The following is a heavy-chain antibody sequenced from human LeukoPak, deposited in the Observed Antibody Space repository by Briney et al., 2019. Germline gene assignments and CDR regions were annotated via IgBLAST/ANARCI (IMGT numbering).Heavy chain of an antibody. Sequence: ETLSLTCAVYGGSFSGYYWSWIRQPPGKGLEWVSAIGSSGGSTYHADSVRGRFTISRDNSKNTQYLQMNSLRVEDTAVYYCAKVGSGYYDHLDFWGQGILVTVSS. CDR3: AKVGSGYYDHLDF. J-gene: IGHJ4*02. CDR2: IGSSGGST. V-gene: IGHV3-23*01. CDR1: GGSFSGYY. D-gene: IGHD3-22*01.